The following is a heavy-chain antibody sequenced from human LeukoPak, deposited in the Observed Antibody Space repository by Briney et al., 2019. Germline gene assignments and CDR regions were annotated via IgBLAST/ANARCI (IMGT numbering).Heavy chain of an antibody. V-gene: IGHV4-34*01. CDR1: GGSFSGYY. D-gene: IGHD3-22*01. CDR2: INHSGST. Sequence: SETLSLTCAVYGGSFSGYYWSWIRQPPGKGLEWIGEINHSGSTNYNPSLKSRVTISADTSKNQFSLKLSSVTAADTAVYYCARDDSSGYPDYWGQGTLVTVSS. CDR3: ARDDSSGYPDY. J-gene: IGHJ4*02.